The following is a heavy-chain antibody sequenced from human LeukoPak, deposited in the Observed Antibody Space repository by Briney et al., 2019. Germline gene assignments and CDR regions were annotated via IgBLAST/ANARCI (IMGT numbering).Heavy chain of an antibody. CDR2: ISAYNGNT. Sequence: ASVKVSCKASGYTFTSYGISWVRQAPGQGFEWMGWISAYNGNTNYAQKLQGRVTMTTDTSTSTAYMELRSLRSDDTAVYYCVWENYGDYSGYWGQGTLVTVSS. CDR3: VWENYGDYSGY. V-gene: IGHV1-18*01. J-gene: IGHJ4*02. CDR1: GYTFTSYG. D-gene: IGHD4-17*01.